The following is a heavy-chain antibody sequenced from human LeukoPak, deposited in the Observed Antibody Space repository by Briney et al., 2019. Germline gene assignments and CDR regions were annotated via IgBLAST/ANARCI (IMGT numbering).Heavy chain of an antibody. J-gene: IGHJ4*02. CDR1: GGSISSGGYY. D-gene: IGHD3-10*01. Sequence: PSETLSLACTVSGGSISSGGYYWSWIRQHPGKGLEWIGYIYYSGSTYYNPSLKSRVTISVDTSKNQFSLKLSSVTAADTAVYYCARLYGSGSYYQDRIDYWGQGTLVTVSS. V-gene: IGHV4-31*03. CDR3: ARLYGSGSYYQDRIDY. CDR2: IYYSGST.